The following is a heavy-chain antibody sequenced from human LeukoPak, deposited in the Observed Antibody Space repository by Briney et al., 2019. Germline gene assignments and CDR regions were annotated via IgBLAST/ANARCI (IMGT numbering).Heavy chain of an antibody. CDR2: IKQDVSEK. CDR1: GFTFSSYW. D-gene: IGHD3-10*01. J-gene: IGHJ4*02. V-gene: IGHV3-7*01. CDR3: ARPLWFGELANSYYFDY. Sequence: GGSLRLSCAASGFTFSSYWMSSVRQAPGKGLGWVANIKQDVSEKYYVDSVKGRFTISRDNAKNSLYLQMNSLRAEDTAVYYCARPLWFGELANSYYFDYWGQGTLVTVSS.